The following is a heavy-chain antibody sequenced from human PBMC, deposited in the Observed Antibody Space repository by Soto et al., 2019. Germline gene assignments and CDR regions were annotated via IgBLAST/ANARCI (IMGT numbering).Heavy chain of an antibody. D-gene: IGHD2-15*01. CDR1: GGSISSSSYY. CDR2: IYYSGST. CDR3: ARHVGPKGGIVVVVAATDI. Sequence: QLQLQESGPGLVKPSETLSLTCTVSGGSISSSSYYWGWIRQPPGKGLEWIGSIYYSGSTYYNPSLKSRVTISVDTSKNQFSLKLSSVTAADTAVYYCARHVGPKGGIVVVVAATDIWGQGTMVTVSS. J-gene: IGHJ3*02. V-gene: IGHV4-39*01.